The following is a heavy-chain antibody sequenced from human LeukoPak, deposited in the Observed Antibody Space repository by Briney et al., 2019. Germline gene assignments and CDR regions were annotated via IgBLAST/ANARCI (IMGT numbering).Heavy chain of an antibody. Sequence: PSETLSLTCTVSAASFISSSHHWGWIRQSPGKGLEWIGTVYYGRTTYYNPPLDGRVTISLDTSANHFSLQLNSVTAADTAVYYCVRHDGRGGATMGAFDSWGQGSLVTVSS. J-gene: IGHJ5*01. D-gene: IGHD5-12*01. CDR3: VRHDGRGGATMGAFDS. CDR1: AASFISSSHH. V-gene: IGHV4-39*01. CDR2: VYYGRTT.